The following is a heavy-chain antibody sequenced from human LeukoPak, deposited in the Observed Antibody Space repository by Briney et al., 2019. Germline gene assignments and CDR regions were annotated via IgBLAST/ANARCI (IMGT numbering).Heavy chain of an antibody. Sequence: PGGSLRLSCAASGFTVSSNYMSWVRQAPGKGLEWVSSISSSSSYIYYADSVKGRFTISRDNAKNSLYLQMNSLRAEDTAVYYCARDYDGDYVFNYWGQGTLVTVSS. D-gene: IGHD4-17*01. V-gene: IGHV3-21*01. CDR3: ARDYDGDYVFNY. CDR2: ISSSSSYI. CDR1: GFTVSSNY. J-gene: IGHJ4*02.